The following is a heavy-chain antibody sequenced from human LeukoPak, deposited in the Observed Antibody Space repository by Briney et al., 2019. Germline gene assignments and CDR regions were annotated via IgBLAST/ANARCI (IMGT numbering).Heavy chain of an antibody. J-gene: IGHJ4*02. CDR1: GFTFSNAW. D-gene: IGHD1-26*01. CDR2: IKSKTDGATT. Sequence: TGGSLRLSCAASGFTFSNAWMSWVRQAPGKGLEWVGRIKSKTDGATTDYAAPVKGRFTISRGDSKNTLYLQMNSLKTEDTAVYYCTRELGAFDYWGQGTLVTVSS. V-gene: IGHV3-15*01. CDR3: TRELGAFDY.